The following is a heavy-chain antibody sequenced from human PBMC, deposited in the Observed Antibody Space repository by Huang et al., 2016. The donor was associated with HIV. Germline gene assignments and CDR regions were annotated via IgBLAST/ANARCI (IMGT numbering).Heavy chain of an antibody. V-gene: IGHV3-30*14. D-gene: IGHD6-19*01. CDR2: ISFDGSKK. J-gene: IGHJ4*02. Sequence: VESGGGVVQPGKSLELSCSASGFTFNNYSLYWFRQAPGRGMGWVENISFDGSKKPYTDSVKGRFTNSRDNSKNTQYLQMKNLTTDDTAIYYCARDQWLGQYFDYWGQGTLVTVSS. CDR1: GFTFNNYS. CDR3: ARDQWLGQYFDY.